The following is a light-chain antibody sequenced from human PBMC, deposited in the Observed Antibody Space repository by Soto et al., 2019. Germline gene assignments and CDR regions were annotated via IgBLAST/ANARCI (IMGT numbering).Light chain of an antibody. CDR2: DVS. V-gene: IGLV2-8*01. CDR1: SSDVGGYDY. J-gene: IGLJ1*01. Sequence: QSALTQPPSASGSPGQSVAISCTGTSSDVGGYDYVSWYQQHPGKAPKLMIYDVSKRPSGVPDRFSGSKSGNTASLTVSGLQAEDEADYYCSSYAGTYIVFGTGTKDTVL. CDR3: SSYAGTYIV.